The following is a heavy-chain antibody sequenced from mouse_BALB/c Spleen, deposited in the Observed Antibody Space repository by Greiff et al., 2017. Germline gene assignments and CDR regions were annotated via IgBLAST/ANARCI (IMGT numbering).Heavy chain of an antibody. CDR3: ARLGPYAMDY. CDR2: ISYSGST. D-gene: IGHD4-1*01. V-gene: IGHV3-2*02. CDR1: GYSITSDYA. Sequence: EVQRVESGPGLVKPSQSLSLTCTVTGYSITSDYAWNWIRQFPGNKLEWMGYISYSGSTSYNPSLKSRISITRDTSKNQFFLQLNSVTTEDTATYYCARLGPYAMDYWGQGTSVTVSS. J-gene: IGHJ4*01.